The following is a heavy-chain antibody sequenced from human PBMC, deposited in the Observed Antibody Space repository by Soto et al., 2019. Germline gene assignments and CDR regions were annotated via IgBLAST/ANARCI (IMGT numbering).Heavy chain of an antibody. CDR3: ARGSIFGVVNSAAFDS. V-gene: IGHV4-31*03. Sequence: QEQLQQSGPGLVKPSQTLSLTCTVSGGSISSSAYYWNWIRQHPGKGLEWIGYIDCRGGTSHNPCLKGRVSMSLDACATQFSLYLTSVPAADTAVYYCARGSIFGVVNSAAFDSWGLGTLVTVSS. CDR1: GGSISSSAYY. D-gene: IGHD3-3*01. J-gene: IGHJ4*02. CDR2: IDCRGGT.